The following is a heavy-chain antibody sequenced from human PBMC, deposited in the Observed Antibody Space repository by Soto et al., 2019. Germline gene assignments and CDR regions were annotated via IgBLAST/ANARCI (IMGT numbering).Heavy chain of an antibody. Sequence: EVQVVDSGGDLVQPGGSLRLSCAASGFSFSSFWMSWVRQTPGKGLEWVANIKPDGSEENYVDSVMGRFTISRDNAQNSLFLSMNSLRAEDTGVDYLGRGGQGFGPWGQGTLVTVSS. V-gene: IGHV3-7*03. D-gene: IGHD3-10*01. CDR3: GRGGQGFGP. CDR2: IKPDGSEE. CDR1: GFSFSSFW. J-gene: IGHJ5*02.